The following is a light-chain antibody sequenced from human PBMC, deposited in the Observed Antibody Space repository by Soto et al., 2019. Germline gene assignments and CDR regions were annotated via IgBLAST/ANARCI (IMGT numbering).Light chain of an antibody. CDR3: QQYGSSPT. J-gene: IGKJ4*01. CDR1: QSVSSSY. Sequence: EIVLKKSPGTLSLSPGERATLSCRASQSVSSSYLAWYQQKPGQAPRLLIYGASSRATCIPDRFSGSGSGTDFTLTISRLEPEDFAVYYCQQYGSSPTFGGGTKVELK. CDR2: GAS. V-gene: IGKV3-20*01.